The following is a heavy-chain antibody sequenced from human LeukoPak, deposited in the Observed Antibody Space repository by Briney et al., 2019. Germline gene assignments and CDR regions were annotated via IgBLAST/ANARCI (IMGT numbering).Heavy chain of an antibody. CDR3: ARQVSDYFYYYIDV. V-gene: IGHV4-39*01. CDR1: GRSISSCSYY. J-gene: IGHJ6*03. CDR2: IYYSGTT. Sequence: PSETLSLTCSVSGRSISSCSYYWNWIRPPPGKGLEWVGSIYYSGTTYYNSSRQSHVTISEDPSNNRFSMMLPSVTAADTIVYYCARQVSDYFYYYIDVGGEGTTVIVSS.